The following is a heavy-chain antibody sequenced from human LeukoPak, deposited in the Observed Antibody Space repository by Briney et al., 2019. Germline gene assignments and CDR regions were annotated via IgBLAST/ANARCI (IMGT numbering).Heavy chain of an antibody. J-gene: IGHJ4*02. Sequence: SVKVSCKASGGTFSSYAISWVRQAPGQGLEWMGGIIPIFGTANYAQKFQGRVTITADKSTSTAYMELSSLRSEDTAVYYCAREYYYDSSGYWEYYFDYWGQGTLVTVSS. V-gene: IGHV1-69*06. D-gene: IGHD3-22*01. CDR2: IIPIFGTA. CDR3: AREYYYDSSGYWEYYFDY. CDR1: GGTFSSYA.